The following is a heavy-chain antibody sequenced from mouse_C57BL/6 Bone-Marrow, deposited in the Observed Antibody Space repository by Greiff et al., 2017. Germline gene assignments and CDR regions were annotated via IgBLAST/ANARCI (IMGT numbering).Heavy chain of an antibody. J-gene: IGHJ1*03. D-gene: IGHD2-2*01. CDR2: LDPENGDT. CDR3: TTVEWLRRGYFDV. V-gene: IGHV14-4*01. Sequence: EVQLVESGAELVRPGASVKLSCTASGFNIKDDYMHWVKQRPEQGLEWIGWLDPENGDTEYASKFQGKATITADTSSNTAYLQLSSLTSEDTAVYYCTTVEWLRRGYFDVWGTGTTVTVSS. CDR1: GFNIKDDY.